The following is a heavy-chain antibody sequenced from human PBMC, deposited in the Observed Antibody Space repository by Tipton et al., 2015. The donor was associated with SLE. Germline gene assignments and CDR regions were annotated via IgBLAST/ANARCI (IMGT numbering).Heavy chain of an antibody. V-gene: IGHV4-31*03. CDR3: ARLERGGWFDP. Sequence: TLSLTCTVSGGSISSGGYYWSWIRQHPGKGLEWIGYIHYSGSTYDNPSLKSRVTISVDTSKNQFSLKLSSVTAADTAVYYCARLERGGWFDPWGQGTLVTVSS. CDR2: IHYSGST. CDR1: GGSISSGGYY. D-gene: IGHD1-1*01. J-gene: IGHJ5*02.